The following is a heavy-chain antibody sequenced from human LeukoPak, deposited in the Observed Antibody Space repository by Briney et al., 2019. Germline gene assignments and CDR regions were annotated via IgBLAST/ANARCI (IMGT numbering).Heavy chain of an antibody. D-gene: IGHD3-22*01. J-gene: IGHJ4*02. CDR1: GFTFDDNG. V-gene: IGHV3-20*04. Sequence: GGSLRLSCAASGFTFDDNGMSWVRQAPGKGLEWASGINWNGGSTGYADSVKGRFTISRDNAKNSLYLQMNSLRAEDTALYYCARVSGLGSYYDSSGYPDYWGQGTLVTVSS. CDR3: ARVSGLGSYYDSSGYPDY. CDR2: INWNGGST.